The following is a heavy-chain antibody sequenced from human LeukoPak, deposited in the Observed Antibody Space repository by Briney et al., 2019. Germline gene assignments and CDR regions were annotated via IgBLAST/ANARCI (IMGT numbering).Heavy chain of an antibody. J-gene: IGHJ4*02. CDR1: GFTFSSYG. V-gene: IGHV3-23*01. Sequence: GGSLRLSCAASGFTFSSYGMSWVRQAPGKGLEWVSAISGSGGSTYYADSVKGRFTISRDNSKNTLYLQMNSLRAEDTAVYYCAKELWFGELHTTPFDYWGQGTLVTVSS. CDR3: AKELWFGELHTTPFDY. CDR2: ISGSGGST. D-gene: IGHD3-10*01.